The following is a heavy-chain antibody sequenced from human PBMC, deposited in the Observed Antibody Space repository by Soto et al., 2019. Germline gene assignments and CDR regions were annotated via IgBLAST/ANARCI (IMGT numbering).Heavy chain of an antibody. D-gene: IGHD3-9*01. CDR3: ARIRYFDGFTPDTYYGMDV. CDR1: GGSISSYY. V-gene: IGHV4-59*01. CDR2: IYYSGST. Sequence: LSLTCTVSGGSISSYYWSWIRQPPGKGLEWIGYIYYSGSTNYNPSLKSRVTISVDTSKNQFSLKLSSVTAADTAVYYCARIRYFDGFTPDTYYGMDVWGQGTTVTVSS. J-gene: IGHJ6*02.